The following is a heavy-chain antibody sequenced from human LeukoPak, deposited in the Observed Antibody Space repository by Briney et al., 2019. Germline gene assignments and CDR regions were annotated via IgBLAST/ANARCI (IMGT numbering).Heavy chain of an antibody. CDR2: IYHSGST. D-gene: IGHD3-22*01. Sequence: SQTLSLTCAVSGGSISSGGYSWSWIRQPPGKGLEWIGYIYHSGSTYYNPSLKSRITILVDRSKNQFSLKLSSVTAADTAVYYCARDSSGYYDYWGQGTLVTVSS. V-gene: IGHV4-30-2*01. CDR3: ARDSSGYYDY. CDR1: GGSISSGGYS. J-gene: IGHJ4*02.